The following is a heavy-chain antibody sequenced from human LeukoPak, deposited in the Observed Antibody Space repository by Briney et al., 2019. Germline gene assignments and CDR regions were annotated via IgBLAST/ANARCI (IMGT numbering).Heavy chain of an antibody. CDR1: GYSISSGYY. CDR3: ARVGTGTTFGGDYYYYMDV. V-gene: IGHV4-38-2*02. D-gene: IGHD1-1*01. J-gene: IGHJ6*03. Sequence: PSETLSLTCTVSGYSISSGYYWGWIRQPPGKGLEWIGSIYHSGNIYYNPFLKSRVTISVDTSKNQFSLKLSSVTAADTAVYYCARVGTGTTFGGDYYYYMDVWGKGTTVTVSS. CDR2: IYHSGNI.